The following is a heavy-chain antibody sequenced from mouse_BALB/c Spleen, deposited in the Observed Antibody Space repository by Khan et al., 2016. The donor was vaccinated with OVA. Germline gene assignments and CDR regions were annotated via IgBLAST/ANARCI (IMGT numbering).Heavy chain of an antibody. Sequence: QIQLVQSGPEVKKPGETVKISCKASGYSFTNYGMNWVRQAPGKGLKWMGWINTYTGEPTYADDFKGRFAFSLETSASTSYLQINNLKSEDTATYVCASGVYWYFDVWGAGTTVTISS. J-gene: IGHJ1*01. CDR3: ASGVYWYFDV. CDR1: GYSFTNYG. CDR2: INTYTGEP. V-gene: IGHV9-3-1*01.